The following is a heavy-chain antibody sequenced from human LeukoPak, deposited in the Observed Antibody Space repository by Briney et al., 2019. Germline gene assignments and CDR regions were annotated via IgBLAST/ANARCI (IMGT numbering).Heavy chain of an antibody. Sequence: GGSLRLSCAASGFTFSSNSMNWVRQAPGKGLEWISYISSSGTTIHYADSVRGRFSISRDNSNNTLYLQMNSLRAEDTAVYYCARSTVTLRGYYYFYMDVWGKGTTVNISS. CDR1: GFTFSSNS. J-gene: IGHJ6*03. CDR3: ARSTVTLRGYYYFYMDV. D-gene: IGHD4-17*01. CDR2: ISSSGTTI. V-gene: IGHV3-48*04.